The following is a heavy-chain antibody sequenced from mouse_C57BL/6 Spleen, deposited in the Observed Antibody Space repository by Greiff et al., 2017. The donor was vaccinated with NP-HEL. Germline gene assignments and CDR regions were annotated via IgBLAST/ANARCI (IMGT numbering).Heavy chain of an antibody. CDR1: GYTFTDYY. Sequence: EVQLQQSGPELVKPGASVKISCKASGYTFTDYYMNWVKQSHGKSLEWIGDINPNNGGTSYNQKFKGKATLTVDKSSSTAYMELRSLTSEDSAVYYCAREWDYYGSREGYWGQGTTLTVSS. CDR3: AREWDYYGSREGY. V-gene: IGHV1-26*01. D-gene: IGHD1-1*01. CDR2: INPNNGGT. J-gene: IGHJ2*01.